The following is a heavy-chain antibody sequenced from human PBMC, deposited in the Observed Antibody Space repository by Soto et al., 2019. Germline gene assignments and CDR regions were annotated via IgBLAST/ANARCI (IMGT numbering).Heavy chain of an antibody. Sequence: PGRSLILSCAASGFTFSSYSMSWVRQAPGKGLEWVSGFRSGGDDDTTYYADSVRGRFTISRDNSKNTLFLQMNSLRAEDTAIYYCANKVNSGSGSQFFDYWGQGTLVTVCS. V-gene: IGHV3-23*01. D-gene: IGHD3-10*01. CDR3: ANKVNSGSGSQFFDY. CDR2: FRSGGDDDTT. J-gene: IGHJ4*02. CDR1: GFTFSSYS.